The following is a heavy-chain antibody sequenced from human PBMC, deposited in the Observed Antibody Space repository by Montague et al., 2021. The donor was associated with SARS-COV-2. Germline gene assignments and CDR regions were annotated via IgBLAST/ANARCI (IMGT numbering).Heavy chain of an antibody. J-gene: IGHJ3*02. V-gene: IGHV4-34*01. D-gene: IGHD3-9*01. Sequence: SETLSLTCAVSGGSFSGFSWNWIRQPPGKGLQWIGEINPSGSPNYTPSLKSRVTISADTSKNLFSLKLSSVTAADTAVYYCATYYDILTGYYIDAFDIWGQGTMVTVSS. CDR3: ATYYDILTGYYIDAFDI. CDR2: INPSGSP. CDR1: GGSFSGFS.